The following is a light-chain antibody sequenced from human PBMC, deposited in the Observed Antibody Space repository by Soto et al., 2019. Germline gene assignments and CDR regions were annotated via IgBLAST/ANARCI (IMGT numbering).Light chain of an antibody. Sequence: EIVLTQSPGTLSLSSGERATFSCRTSQTVNTEFLAWYQQKPGLAPRLLIHGTSNRATGIPDRFSGSGSGTDFTLTISALEPEDFAVYYCQRYGSSPLYAFGQGTKLEI. J-gene: IGKJ2*01. CDR1: QTVNTEF. CDR2: GTS. CDR3: QRYGSSPLYA. V-gene: IGKV3-20*01.